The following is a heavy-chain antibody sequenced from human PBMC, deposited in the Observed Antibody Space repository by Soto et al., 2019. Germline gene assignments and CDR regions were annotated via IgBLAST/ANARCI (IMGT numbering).Heavy chain of an antibody. J-gene: IGHJ4*02. CDR1: GFTFSDYY. Sequence: PGGSLRLSCAASGFTFSDYYINWFRQAPGKGLEWVSYISSSGSSIYYADSVKGRFAISRDNAKNSLYLQMNSLRAEDTAVYYCARVRTSMIQVVFDYWGQGXQVTVYS. D-gene: IGHD3-22*01. CDR2: ISSSGSSI. V-gene: IGHV3-11*01. CDR3: ARVRTSMIQVVFDY.